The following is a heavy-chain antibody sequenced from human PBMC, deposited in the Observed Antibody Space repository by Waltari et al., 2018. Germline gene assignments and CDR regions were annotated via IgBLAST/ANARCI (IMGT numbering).Heavy chain of an antibody. Sequence: QVQLQQWGAGLLKPSETLSLTCAVYGGSFSGYYWSWIRQPPGKGLEWLGEINHSGSTNYSPSLKSRVTISVDTSKNQFSLKLSSVTAADTAVYCCARGNGSGSYLGRWGQGTLVTVSS. CDR1: GGSFSGYY. D-gene: IGHD3-10*01. CDR3: ARGNGSGSYLGR. V-gene: IGHV4-34*01. CDR2: INHSGST. J-gene: IGHJ4*02.